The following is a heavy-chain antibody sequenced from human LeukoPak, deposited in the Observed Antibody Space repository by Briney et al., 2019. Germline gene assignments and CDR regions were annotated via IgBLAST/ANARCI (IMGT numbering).Heavy chain of an antibody. Sequence: PSETLSLTCAVSGAFINSDDWWNWVRQPPRKGLEWIGEIHHSGKMNYNPSLKSRVTVSVNKAKNLLYLNLDSVTAADTAVYYCARDRKYGKNWAFDCWGQGILVIVSS. D-gene: IGHD7-27*01. J-gene: IGHJ4*02. CDR2: IHHSGKM. V-gene: IGHV4-4*02. CDR3: ARDRKYGKNWAFDC. CDR1: GAFINSDDW.